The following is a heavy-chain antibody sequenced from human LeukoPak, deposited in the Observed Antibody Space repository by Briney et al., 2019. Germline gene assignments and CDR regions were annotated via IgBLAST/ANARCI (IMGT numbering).Heavy chain of an antibody. CDR1: GFTFSSFE. CDR2: ITSSGDDI. V-gene: IGHV3-48*03. J-gene: IGHJ6*02. D-gene: IGHD3-10*01. Sequence: GGSLRLSCAASGFTFSSFEMNWARQAPGKGLEWISFITSSGDDIFYADSVKGRFTISRDNAKNSLYLQMNSLRAEDTAVYYCARFPIQMVRGITSYYYGMDVWGQGTTVTVSS. CDR3: ARFPIQMVRGITSYYYGMDV.